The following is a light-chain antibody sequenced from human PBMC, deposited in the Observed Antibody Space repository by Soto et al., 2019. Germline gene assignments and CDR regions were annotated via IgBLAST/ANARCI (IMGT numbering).Light chain of an antibody. CDR2: EVS. V-gene: IGLV2-14*01. CDR3: CPYTSITTSVL. CDR1: STDVGTYNF. J-gene: IGLJ2*01. Sequence: QSVLTQPASVSGSPGQSITLSCTGTSTDVGTYNFVSWYQQQPGKAPKLIIYEVSNRPSGVSDRFSGSKSGNTASLTISGLQAEDEADYYCCPYTSITTSVLFGGGTKLTVL.